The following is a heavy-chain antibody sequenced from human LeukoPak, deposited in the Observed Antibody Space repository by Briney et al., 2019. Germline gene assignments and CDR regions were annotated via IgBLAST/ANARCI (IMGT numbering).Heavy chain of an antibody. CDR3: ARRAGAYSHPYDY. CDR1: GFTVSSNS. J-gene: IGHJ4*02. D-gene: IGHD4/OR15-4a*01. V-gene: IGHV3-53*01. CDR2: IYSDNT. Sequence: GGSLRLSCTVSGFTVSSNSMSWVRQAPGKVLEWVSFIYSDNTHYSDSVKGRFTISRDNSKNTLYLQMNGLRAEDTAVYYCARRAGAYSHPYDYWGQGTLVTVSS.